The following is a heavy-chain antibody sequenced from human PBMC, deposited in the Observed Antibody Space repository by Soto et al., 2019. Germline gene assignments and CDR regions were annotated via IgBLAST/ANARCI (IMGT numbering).Heavy chain of an antibody. CDR2: ISWNSGSI. D-gene: IGHD1-26*01. CDR1: GFTFDDYA. V-gene: IGHV3-9*01. Sequence: PXGALILSCSASGFTFDDYAMHWVRQAPGKGLEWVSGISWNSGSIGYADSVKGRFTISRDNAKNSLYLQMNSLRAEDTALYYCAKDSGSYYVYAFDIWGQGKMVTVSS. J-gene: IGHJ3*02. CDR3: AKDSGSYYVYAFDI.